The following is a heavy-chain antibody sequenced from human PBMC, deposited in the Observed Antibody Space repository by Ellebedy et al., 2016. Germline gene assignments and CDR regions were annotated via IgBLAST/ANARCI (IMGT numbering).Heavy chain of an antibody. V-gene: IGHV3-53*01. CDR3: VTRHNGAFDL. CDR2: IYSTGAT. Sequence: GESLKISCAVSGFTVSSNDMNWVRQAPGKGLEWVSLIYSTGATNYADSVKGRFSISRDNSRKTLFLQMTSLGAEDTAVYYCVTRHNGAFDLWGQGTMVTVSS. CDR1: GFTVSSND. J-gene: IGHJ3*01. D-gene: IGHD2-8*01.